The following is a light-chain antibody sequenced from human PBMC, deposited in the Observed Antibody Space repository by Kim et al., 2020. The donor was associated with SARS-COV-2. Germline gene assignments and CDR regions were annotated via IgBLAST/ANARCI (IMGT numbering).Light chain of an antibody. V-gene: IGLV1-40*01. Sequence: RVTISCTWSSSHIGAGYDVHWYQQLPGTAPKLLIYGNSNRPSGVPDRFSGSKSGTSASLAITGLQAEDEADYYCQSYDSSLSAPYVFGTGTKVTVL. CDR2: GNS. J-gene: IGLJ1*01. CDR1: SSHIGAGYD. CDR3: QSYDSSLSAPYV.